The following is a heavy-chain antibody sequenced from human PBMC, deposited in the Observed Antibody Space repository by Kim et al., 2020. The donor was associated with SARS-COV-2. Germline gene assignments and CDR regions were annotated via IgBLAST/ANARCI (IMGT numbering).Heavy chain of an antibody. V-gene: IGHV4-61*01. J-gene: IGHJ6*01. D-gene: IGHD3-9*01. CDR1: GGSVSSGSYY. CDR3: ARGYRYYDILRVTGMDV. CDR2: IYYSGST. Sequence: SETLSLTCTVSGGSVSSGSYYWSWIRQPPGKGLEWIGYIYYSGSTNYNPSLKSRVTISVDTSKNQFSLKLSSVTAADTAVYYCARGYRYYDILRVTGMDV.